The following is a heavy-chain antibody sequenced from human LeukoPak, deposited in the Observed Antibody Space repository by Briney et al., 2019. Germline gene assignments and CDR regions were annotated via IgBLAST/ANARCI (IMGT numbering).Heavy chain of an antibody. J-gene: IGHJ4*02. D-gene: IGHD3-22*01. CDR2: ISYDGSNK. V-gene: IGHV3-30*18. CDR1: GFTFSDTW. Sequence: GGSLRLSCAASGFTFSDTWMHWVRQAPGKGLEWVAVISYDGSNKYYADSVKGRFTISRDNSKNTLYLQMNSLRAEDTAVYYCAKLYYYDSSGSQEDYWGQGTLVTVSS. CDR3: AKLYYYDSSGSQEDY.